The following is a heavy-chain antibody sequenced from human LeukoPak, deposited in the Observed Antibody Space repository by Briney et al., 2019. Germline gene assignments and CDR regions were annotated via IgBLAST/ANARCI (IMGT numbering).Heavy chain of an antibody. Sequence: PGGSLRLYCAASGFTFSDYYMSWIRQAPGKGLEWGSYISSSGSTIYYADSVKGRFTISRDNAKNSLYLQMNSLRAEDTAVYYCARSFIVATGFDYWGQGTLVTVSS. CDR2: ISSSGSTI. CDR1: GFTFSDYY. D-gene: IGHD5-12*01. CDR3: ARSFIVATGFDY. J-gene: IGHJ4*02. V-gene: IGHV3-11*01.